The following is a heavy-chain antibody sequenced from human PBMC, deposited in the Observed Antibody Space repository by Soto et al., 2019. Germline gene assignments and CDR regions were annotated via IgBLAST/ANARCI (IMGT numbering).Heavy chain of an antibody. J-gene: IGHJ4*02. Sequence: SETLSLTCTVSDGSVGSGSYYWTWIRQPPGKGLEWIGYIYSSGSTLYNPSLKSRVIMSVDTSMNQFSLKLSSVTAADTAVYYCARDSLALFDSWGQGTLVTVSS. D-gene: IGHD5-12*01. CDR3: ARDSLALFDS. V-gene: IGHV4-61*01. CDR2: IYSSGST. CDR1: DGSVGSGSYY.